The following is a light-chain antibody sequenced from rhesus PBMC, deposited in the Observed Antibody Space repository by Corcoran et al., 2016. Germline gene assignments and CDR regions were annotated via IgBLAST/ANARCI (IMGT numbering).Light chain of an antibody. CDR1: QSINNW. CDR3: QQYSSWPPT. Sequence: DIQMTQSPSSLSASVGDTVTITCRASQSINNWLAWYQQKPGKAPNLLIYKASCLQSGVPSRFSGSGSGTDFTLTIISLQSEDFATYYCQQYSSWPPTFGQGTKVEIK. V-gene: IGKV1-22*01. CDR2: KAS. J-gene: IGKJ1*01.